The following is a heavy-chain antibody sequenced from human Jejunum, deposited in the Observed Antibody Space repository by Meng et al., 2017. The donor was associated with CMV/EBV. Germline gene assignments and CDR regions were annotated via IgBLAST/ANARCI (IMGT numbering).Heavy chain of an antibody. CDR1: YFTLNGAW. V-gene: IGHV3-15*07. J-gene: IGHJ4*02. Sequence: SCVASYFTLNGAWMNWVRQAPGKGLEWVGRVKSASAGGAADAAAPVKGRFTVSRDDSRKTVHLQMDNLKIEDTAVYYCTTGWDQYFDFWGQGALVTVSS. CDR2: VKSASAGGAA. CDR3: TTGWDQYFDF. D-gene: IGHD1-26*01.